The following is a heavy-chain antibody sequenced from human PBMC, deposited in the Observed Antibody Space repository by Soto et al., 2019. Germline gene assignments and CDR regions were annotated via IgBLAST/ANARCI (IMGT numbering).Heavy chain of an antibody. CDR1: GGSFSGYGGPFSGYC. V-gene: IGHV4-34*01. D-gene: IGHD6-19*01. Sequence: SETRSLTCAVHGGSFSGYGGPFSGYCCSWIRQTPGKGLEWIGEINHRGGTNYKPSLKSRVTISVDTSKNQFSLNLNSVTAAETAVYYCARGQRRGGSSGLSLWGEGTLVALSP. J-gene: IGHJ4*02. CDR3: ARGQRRGGSSGLSL. CDR2: INHRGGT.